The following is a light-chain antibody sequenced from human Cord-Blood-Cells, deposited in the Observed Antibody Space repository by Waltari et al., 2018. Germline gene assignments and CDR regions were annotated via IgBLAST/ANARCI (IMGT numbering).Light chain of an antibody. J-gene: IGLJ2*01. Sequence: QSALTQPASVSGSHGQSITISCTGTSSDVGCYNYVSWYQQHPGKATNLMIYDVSNRPSGVSNRFSGSKSGNTASLNISGLQAEDESDYYCSSYTSSSTLVVFGGGTKLTVL. V-gene: IGLV2-14*01. CDR3: SSYTSSSTLVV. CDR2: DVS. CDR1: SSDVGCYNY.